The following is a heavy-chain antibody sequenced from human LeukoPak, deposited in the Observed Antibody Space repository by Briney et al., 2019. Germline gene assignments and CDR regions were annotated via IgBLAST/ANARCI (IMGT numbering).Heavy chain of an antibody. CDR1: GYTFTNYG. J-gene: IGHJ6*03. Sequence: ASVKVSCKASGYTFTNYGISWVRQAPGQGLEWMGWISAYNGNTNYAQKLQGRVSMTTDTSTSTAYMELRSLRSDDTAVYYCARDASPYKYYDFWSGPTPYYYYMDVWGKGTTVTVSS. D-gene: IGHD3-3*01. CDR3: ARDASPYKYYDFWSGPTPYYYYMDV. V-gene: IGHV1-18*01. CDR2: ISAYNGNT.